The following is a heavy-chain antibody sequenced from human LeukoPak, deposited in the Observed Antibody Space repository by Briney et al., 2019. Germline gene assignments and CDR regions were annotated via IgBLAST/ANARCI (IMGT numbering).Heavy chain of an antibody. CDR3: ARLIRNWGPFDAFDI. V-gene: IGHV4-39*01. J-gene: IGHJ3*02. CDR1: GGSISSGGYS. D-gene: IGHD7-27*01. Sequence: SETLSLTCAVSGGSISSGGYSWGWIRQPPGKGLEWIGSIYYSGSTYYNPSLKSRVTISVDTSKNQFSLKLSSVTAADTAVYYCARLIRNWGPFDAFDIWGQGTMVTVSS. CDR2: IYYSGST.